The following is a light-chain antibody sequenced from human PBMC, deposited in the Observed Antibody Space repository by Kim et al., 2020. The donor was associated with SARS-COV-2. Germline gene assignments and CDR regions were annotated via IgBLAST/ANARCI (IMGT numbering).Light chain of an antibody. J-gene: IGKJ1*01. V-gene: IGKV1-27*01. Sequence: GDRVILAWRASQVIANYISWYQQRPRGAPNVLSYAATVLQSGLPARFSGSGFGKEFTLTISSLQPDDVASYYCQKYDGASQTFGQGTKVDIK. CDR1: QVIANY. CDR2: AAT. CDR3: QKYDGASQT.